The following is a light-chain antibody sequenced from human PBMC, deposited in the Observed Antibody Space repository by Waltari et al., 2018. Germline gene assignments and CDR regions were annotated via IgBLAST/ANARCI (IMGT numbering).Light chain of an antibody. J-gene: IGKJ2*01. CDR2: YAS. CDR3: HQSGSLPFT. Sequence: EIVLTQSPDFQSVTPKEKVTITCRASLSIGSSLQLYHPKPDQSPQLLIKYASQSFSGVPSRFSGSGSGTDFTLTINSLEAEDAATYYCHQSGSLPFTFGQGTKLEIK. V-gene: IGKV6-21*01. CDR1: LSIGSS.